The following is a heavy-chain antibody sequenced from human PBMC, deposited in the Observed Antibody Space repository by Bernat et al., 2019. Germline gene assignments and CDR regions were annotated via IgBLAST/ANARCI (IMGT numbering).Heavy chain of an antibody. Sequence: QVQLVESGGGVVQPGRSLRLSCAASGFTFSSYAMHWVRQAPGKGLEWVAVISYDGSNKYYADSVKGRFTISRDNSKNTLYLQMNSLRAEDTAVYYCARANWNYASYYYYMDVWGNGTTVTVSS. D-gene: IGHD1-7*01. CDR2: ISYDGSNK. CDR1: GFTFSSYA. J-gene: IGHJ6*03. CDR3: ARANWNYASYYYYMDV. V-gene: IGHV3-30*01.